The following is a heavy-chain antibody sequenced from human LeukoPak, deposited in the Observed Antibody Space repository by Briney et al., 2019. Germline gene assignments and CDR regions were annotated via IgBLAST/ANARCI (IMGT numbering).Heavy chain of an antibody. J-gene: IGHJ3*02. CDR2: INHSGST. D-gene: IGHD6-19*01. V-gene: IGHV4-34*01. Sequence: SETLSLTCAVYGGSFSGYYWSWIRQPPGKGLEWIGEINHSGSTNYNPSLKSRVTISVDTSKNQFSLKLSSVTAADTAVYYCAESAGDAFDIWGQGTMVTVSS. CDR1: GGSFSGYY. CDR3: AESAGDAFDI.